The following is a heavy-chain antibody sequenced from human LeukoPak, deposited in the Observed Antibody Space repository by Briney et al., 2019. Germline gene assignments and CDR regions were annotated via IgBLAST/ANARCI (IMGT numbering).Heavy chain of an antibody. CDR3: ARGPYYGSGRRGYYFDY. CDR2: INPNSGGT. CDR1: GYTFTGYY. D-gene: IGHD3-10*01. V-gene: IGHV1-2*02. Sequence: GASVKVSCKASGYTFTGYYMHWVRQPPGQGLEWMGWINPNSGGTNYAQNFQGRVTMTRDTSISTAYMELSRPRSDDTAVYYCARGPYYGSGRRGYYFDYWGQGTLVTVSS. J-gene: IGHJ4*02.